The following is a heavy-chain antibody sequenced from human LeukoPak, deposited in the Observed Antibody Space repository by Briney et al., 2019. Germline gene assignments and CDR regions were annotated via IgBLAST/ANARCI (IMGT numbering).Heavy chain of an antibody. CDR1: GYTFTSYG. Sequence: ASVKVSCKASGYTFTSYGISWVRQAPGQGLEWMGWISAYNGNTNYAQKLQGRVTMTTDTSTSTAYMELSSLRSEDTAVYYCARDGDRYSSWYAFDIWGQGTMVTVSS. CDR2: ISAYNGNT. V-gene: IGHV1-18*01. J-gene: IGHJ3*02. D-gene: IGHD6-13*01. CDR3: ARDGDRYSSWYAFDI.